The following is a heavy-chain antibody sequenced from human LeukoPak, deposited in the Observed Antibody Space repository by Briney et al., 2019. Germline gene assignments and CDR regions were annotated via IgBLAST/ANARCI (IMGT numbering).Heavy chain of an antibody. D-gene: IGHD2/OR15-2a*01. CDR2: INPDGDKK. CDR3: ASQPAVIDLDC. CDR1: GFSFSSYW. V-gene: IGHV3-7*01. Sequence: GGSLRLSCAASGFSFSSYWMTWVRQAPGKGPEWVANINPDGDKKTYVDSVKGRFTISRDNARNALYLQMSSLGVDDTAVYYCASQPAVIDLDCWGQGALVTVSS. J-gene: IGHJ4*02.